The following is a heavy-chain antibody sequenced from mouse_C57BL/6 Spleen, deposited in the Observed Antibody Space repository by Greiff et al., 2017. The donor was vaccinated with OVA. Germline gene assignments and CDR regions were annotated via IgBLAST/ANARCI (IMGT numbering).Heavy chain of an antibody. J-gene: IGHJ1*03. D-gene: IGHD2-14*01. CDR3: TSVYDGGYFGV. Sequence: DVMLVESGAGLVKPGGSLKLSCAASGFTFSSYAMSWVRQTPEKRLEWVAYISSGGDYSYYAYTVKGRCTISIYNARNTLYRQMSSLKSEDTAMYYCTSVYDGGYFGVWGTGTTVTVSS. CDR1: GFTFSSYA. CDR2: ISSGGDYS. V-gene: IGHV5-9-1*02.